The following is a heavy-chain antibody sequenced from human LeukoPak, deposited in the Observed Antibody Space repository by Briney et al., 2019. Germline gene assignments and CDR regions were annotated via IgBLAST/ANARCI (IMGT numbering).Heavy chain of an antibody. CDR3: ARFRDPYMGVPNGMDV. Sequence: GESLKISCKTSGYTFISFWIGWVRQMPGKGLEWMGIIYPGESDIRYSPSFEGQVIISADKSIRTAYLQWSSLKASDTAKYYCARFRDPYMGVPNGMDVWGQGTTVTVSS. V-gene: IGHV5-51*06. J-gene: IGHJ6*02. CDR2: IYPGESDI. D-gene: IGHD3-16*01. CDR1: GYTFISFW.